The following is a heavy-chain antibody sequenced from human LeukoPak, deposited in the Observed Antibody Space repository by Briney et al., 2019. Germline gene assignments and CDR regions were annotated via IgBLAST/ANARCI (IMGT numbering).Heavy chain of an antibody. Sequence: SETLSLSCAVYGGSFSGYYWSWIRQPPAKGLERIGEIYHSGSTNYNPSLNGRVTMSLDKSNNQLSLNLTSVTAADTATYYCSRESGTFCPFGYWGQGTLVIVSS. D-gene: IGHD1-26*01. CDR1: GGSFSGYY. J-gene: IGHJ4*02. V-gene: IGHV4-34*01. CDR3: SRESGTFCPFGY. CDR2: IYHSGST.